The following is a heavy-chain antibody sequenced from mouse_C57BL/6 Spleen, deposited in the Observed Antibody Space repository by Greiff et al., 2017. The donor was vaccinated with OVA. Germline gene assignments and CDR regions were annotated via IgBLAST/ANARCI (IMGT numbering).Heavy chain of an antibody. J-gene: IGHJ2*01. D-gene: IGHD4-1*01. CDR3: ARITGTGFDY. CDR1: GFTFSDYG. CDR2: ISSGSSTI. Sequence: VQLKQSGGGLVKPGGSLKLSCAASGFTFSDYGMHWVRQAPEKGLEWVAYISSGSSTIYYADTVKGRFTISRDNAKNTLFLQMTSLRSEDTAMYYCARITGTGFDYWGQGTTLTVSS. V-gene: IGHV5-17*01.